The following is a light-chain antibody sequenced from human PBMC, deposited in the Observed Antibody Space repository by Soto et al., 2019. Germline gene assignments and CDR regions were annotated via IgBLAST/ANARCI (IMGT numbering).Light chain of an antibody. CDR1: QSVSSN. CDR3: QQYNTWPPYT. J-gene: IGKJ2*01. V-gene: IGKV3-15*01. CDR2: GAS. Sequence: IVMTQAPATLSVSPGERATLSCRASQSVSSNLAWYLQQPGQAPRLLIYGASTRATGIPARFSGSGSGTEFTLTISSLQSEDFAVYYCQQYNTWPPYTFGQGTKLEIK.